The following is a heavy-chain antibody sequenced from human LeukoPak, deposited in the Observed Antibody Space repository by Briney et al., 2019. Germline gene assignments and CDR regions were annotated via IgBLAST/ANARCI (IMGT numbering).Heavy chain of an antibody. CDR2: IGASGGST. V-gene: IGHV3-23*01. CDR1: GFTFSGFA. J-gene: IGHJ4*02. Sequence: PGGSLRLSCAASGFTFSGFAMTWVRQAPRKGLEWVSTIGASGGSTYYADSVKGRFTVSRDNSKNTLYLQMNSLRAEDTAVYYCAKTMGAIDHDYWGQGTLVTVSS. CDR3: AKTMGAIDHDY. D-gene: IGHD1-26*01.